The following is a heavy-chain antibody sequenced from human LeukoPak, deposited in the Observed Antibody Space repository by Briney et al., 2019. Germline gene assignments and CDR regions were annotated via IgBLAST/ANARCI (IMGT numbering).Heavy chain of an antibody. CDR2: IYTSGST. J-gene: IGHJ3*02. Sequence: SETLSLTCTVSGGSISSSSYYWDWIRQPAWKGLEWIGRIYTSGSTNYNPSLKSRVNLSVDPSKSQFSLKLSSVTAADTAVYYCARARGLDDAFDIWGQGTMVTVSS. V-gene: IGHV4-61*02. CDR3: ARARGLDDAFDI. CDR1: GGSISSSSYY. D-gene: IGHD3-10*01.